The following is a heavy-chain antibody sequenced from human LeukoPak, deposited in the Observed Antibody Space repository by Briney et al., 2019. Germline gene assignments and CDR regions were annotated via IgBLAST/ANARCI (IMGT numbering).Heavy chain of an antibody. D-gene: IGHD3-10*01. CDR1: GFTFSNAW. Sequence: PGGSLRLSCAASGFTFSNAWMSWVRQAPGKGLEWVSGINNHDGNTYNADSVKGRFIISRDDSKNTLYLQMNSLRAEDTAVYYCARDYYDSGSYGGISFDYWGQGTVVTVSS. CDR2: INNHDGNT. CDR3: ARDYYDSGSYGGISFDY. J-gene: IGHJ4*02. V-gene: IGHV3-23*01.